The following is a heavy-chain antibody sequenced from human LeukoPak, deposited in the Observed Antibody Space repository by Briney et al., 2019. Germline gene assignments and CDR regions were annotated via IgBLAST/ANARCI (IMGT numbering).Heavy chain of an antibody. CDR1: GGSISSYY. D-gene: IGHD5-18*01. Sequence: SETLSLTCTVSGGSISSYYWSWIRQPPGKGLEWIGYIYYSGSTNYNPSLKSRVTISVDTSKNQFSLKLSSVTAADTAVYYCARVRWVTAMVTGPYFDYWGQGTLVTVSS. CDR2: IYYSGST. J-gene: IGHJ4*02. CDR3: ARVRWVTAMVTGPYFDY. V-gene: IGHV4-59*01.